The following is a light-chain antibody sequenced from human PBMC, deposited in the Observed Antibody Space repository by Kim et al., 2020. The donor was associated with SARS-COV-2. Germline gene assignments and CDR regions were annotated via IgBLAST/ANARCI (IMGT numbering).Light chain of an antibody. Sequence: VALGQTVRIKCQGDSLRSYYATGYQQKPGQAPIRVIYGKNNRPSGIQDRFSGASAGNTAYLTITGTQAGDEADYYCNSRDSNDNVVVGGGTKLTVL. CDR3: NSRDSNDNVV. V-gene: IGLV3-19*01. J-gene: IGLJ2*01. CDR1: SLRSYY. CDR2: GKN.